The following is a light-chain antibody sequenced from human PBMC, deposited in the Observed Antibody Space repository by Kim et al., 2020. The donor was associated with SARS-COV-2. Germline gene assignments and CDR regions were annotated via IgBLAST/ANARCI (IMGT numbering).Light chain of an antibody. CDR2: STI. J-gene: IGLJ3*02. V-gene: IGLV7-43*01. CDR3: LLYSGGPWV. CDR1: TGAVTSAHY. Sequence: PEGTVTPTFASDTGAVTSAHYPNWFQQKPGQPPRPLIYSTIKKHSWTPARFSGSLLGDKAALTVSGVQPEDEAEYYCLLYSGGPWVFGGGTQLTVL.